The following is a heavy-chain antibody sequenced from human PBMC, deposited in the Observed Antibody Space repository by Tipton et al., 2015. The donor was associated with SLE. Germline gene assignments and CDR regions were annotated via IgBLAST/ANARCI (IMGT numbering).Heavy chain of an antibody. J-gene: IGHJ3*02. Sequence: SLRLSCAASGFTFSSYWMHWVRQAPGKGLVWVSRINSDGSSTSYADSVKGRFTISRDNAKNSLYLQMNSLGAEDTAVYYCARDRSSPDAFDIWGQGTMVTVSS. V-gene: IGHV3-74*01. CDR1: GFTFSSYW. CDR3: ARDRSSPDAFDI. CDR2: INSDGSST. D-gene: IGHD6-13*01.